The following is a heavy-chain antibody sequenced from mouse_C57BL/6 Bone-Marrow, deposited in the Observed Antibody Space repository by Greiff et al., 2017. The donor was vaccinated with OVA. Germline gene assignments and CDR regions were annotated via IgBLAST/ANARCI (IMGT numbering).Heavy chain of an antibody. D-gene: IGHD2-2*01. V-gene: IGHV2-2*01. CDR3: ASPSTMVTYWYFDV. CDR2: IWSGGST. J-gene: IGHJ1*03. CDR1: GFPLTSYG. Sequence: VHLVESGPGLVQPSQSLSITCTVSGFPLTSYGVHWVRQSPGKGLEWLGVIWSGGSTDYTAAFISRLSIGKDNSTSQVFFKMNSLQADDTAIYYCASPSTMVTYWYFDVWGTGTTVTVSS.